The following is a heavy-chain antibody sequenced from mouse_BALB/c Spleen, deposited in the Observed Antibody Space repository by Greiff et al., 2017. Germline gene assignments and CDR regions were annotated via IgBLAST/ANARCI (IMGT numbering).Heavy chain of an antibody. J-gene: IGHJ3*01. CDR2: ISCYNGAT. CDR3: ARTDCGSSPVFAY. CDR1: GYSFTGYY. Sequence: EVQLQQSGPELVKPGASVKISCKASGYSFTGYYMHWVKQSHGKSLEWIGYISCYNGATSYNQKFKGKATFTVDTSSSTAYMQINSLTSEDSAVYYCARTDCGSSPVFAYWGQGTLVTVSA. V-gene: IGHV1S30*01. D-gene: IGHD1-1*01.